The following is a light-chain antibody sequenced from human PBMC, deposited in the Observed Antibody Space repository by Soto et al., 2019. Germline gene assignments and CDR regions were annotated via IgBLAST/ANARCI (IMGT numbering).Light chain of an antibody. CDR2: DAS. CDR3: QQYKSNSLS. V-gene: IGKV1-5*01. Sequence: DIQMTQSPSTLSASVGDRVTITCRASQSISSWLAWYQRKPGKAPKVLIYDASSLESGVPSRLSGSGSGTEFTLNISSLQPDDFATYYCQQYKSNSLSFGGGTKVEIK. J-gene: IGKJ4*01. CDR1: QSISSW.